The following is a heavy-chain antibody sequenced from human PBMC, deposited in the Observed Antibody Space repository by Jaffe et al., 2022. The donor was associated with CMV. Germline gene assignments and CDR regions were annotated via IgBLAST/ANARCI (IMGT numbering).Heavy chain of an antibody. CDR2: IYASGSL. CDR1: GGSIRSHY. CDR3: AALHYDYWGGQPLSDY. Sequence: QVQLQESGPGLVKPSETLSLTCSVSGGSIRSHYWNWIRQPAGKGLEWIGRIYASGSLYYNPSLKSRVTMSLDTSNNQFSLELVSVTAADTAVYYCAALHYDYWGGQPLSDYWGQGILVTVSS. D-gene: IGHD3-3*01. J-gene: IGHJ4*02. V-gene: IGHV4-4*07.